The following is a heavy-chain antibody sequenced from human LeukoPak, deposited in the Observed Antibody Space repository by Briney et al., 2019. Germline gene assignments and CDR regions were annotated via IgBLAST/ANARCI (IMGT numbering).Heavy chain of an antibody. D-gene: IGHD4-17*01. CDR1: GFTFSSYS. CDR3: ARPLTTVTTESGVDY. Sequence: GGSLRLSCAASGFTFSSYSMNWVRQAPGKGLEWVSSISSSSSYIYYADSVKGRFTISRDNAKNSLYLQMNSLRAEDTAVYYCARPLTTVTTESGVDYWGQGTLVTVSS. J-gene: IGHJ4*02. V-gene: IGHV3-21*01. CDR2: ISSSSSYI.